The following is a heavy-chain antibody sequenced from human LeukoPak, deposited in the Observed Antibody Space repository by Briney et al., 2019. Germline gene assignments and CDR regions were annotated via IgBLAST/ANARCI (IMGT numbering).Heavy chain of an antibody. CDR2: ISPGDSDT. J-gene: IGHJ6*03. Sequence: GESLKISCKGSGYSFTNYWIGWVRQMPGKGLEWMGIISPGDSDTRYSPSFQGQVTISADKSISTAYLQWSSLKASDTAMYYCARGNYSPREYYYYYMDVWGKGTTVTVSS. D-gene: IGHD2-21*01. CDR1: GYSFTNYW. V-gene: IGHV5-51*01. CDR3: ARGNYSPREYYYYYMDV.